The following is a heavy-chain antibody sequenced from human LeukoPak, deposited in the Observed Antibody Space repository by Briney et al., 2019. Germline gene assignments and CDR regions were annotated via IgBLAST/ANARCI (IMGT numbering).Heavy chain of an antibody. J-gene: IGHJ4*02. D-gene: IGHD6-19*01. V-gene: IGHV1-69-2*01. Sequence: ASVKVSCKVSGYTFTDYYMHWVQQAPGKGLEWMGLVDPEDGETIYAEKFQGRVTITADTSTDTAYMELSSLRSEDTAVYYCATEEGCSSKRVDYWGQGTLVTVSS. CDR3: ATEEGCSSKRVDY. CDR2: VDPEDGET. CDR1: GYTFTDYY.